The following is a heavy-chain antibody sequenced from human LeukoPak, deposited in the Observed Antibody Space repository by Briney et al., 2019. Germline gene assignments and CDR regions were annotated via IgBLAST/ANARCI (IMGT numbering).Heavy chain of an antibody. CDR3: ARDSYGSGWDWFDP. Sequence: SETLSLTCTVSGGSLSNYYWSWIRQPPGKGLEWIGYIYYSGSTNYNPSLKSRVTISVDTSKNQFSLKLSSVTAADTAVYYCARDSYGSGWDWFDPWGQGTLVTVSS. CDR2: IYYSGST. J-gene: IGHJ5*02. CDR1: GGSLSNYY. D-gene: IGHD3-10*01. V-gene: IGHV4-59*01.